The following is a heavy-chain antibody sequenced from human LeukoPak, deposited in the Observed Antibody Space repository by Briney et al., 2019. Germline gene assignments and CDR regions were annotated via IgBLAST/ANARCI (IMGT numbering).Heavy chain of an antibody. V-gene: IGHV1-2*02. CDR1: GYSFTAYY. CDR2: INPNNGGT. J-gene: IGHJ4*02. Sequence: GASVNVSCKASGYSFTAYYMHWVRQAPGQGLEWMGWINPNNGGTNYAQKFQGRVTMTRDASISTAYMELSRLRSDDTAVYYCVPTCSGSCSQYYFDYWGQGTLVTVSS. CDR3: VPTCSGSCSQYYFDY. D-gene: IGHD2-15*01.